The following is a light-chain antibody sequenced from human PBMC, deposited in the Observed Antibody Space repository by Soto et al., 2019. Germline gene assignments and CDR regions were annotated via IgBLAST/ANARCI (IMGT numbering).Light chain of an antibody. CDR1: RSVNNNY. V-gene: IGKV3-20*01. J-gene: IGKJ3*01. CDR3: QQYGRSATFT. CDR2: GAS. Sequence: EIVLTQSPGTLSLSPGERATLSCRASRSVNNNYLAWYQQNPGQAPRLLIFGASSRATGSPDRFSGSVSGTDFTLTISRLEPEDFAVYYCQQYGRSATFTFGPGTKGDIK.